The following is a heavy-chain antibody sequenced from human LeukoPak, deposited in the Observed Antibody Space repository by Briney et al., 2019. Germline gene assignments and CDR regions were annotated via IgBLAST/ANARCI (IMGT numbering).Heavy chain of an antibody. D-gene: IGHD2-21*01. J-gene: IGHJ4*02. CDR3: ARVPFSEYCGGGGRCHKFPIYYFDS. CDR2: IYYQGST. V-gene: IGHV4-30-4*01. CDR1: GGSISSGDYY. Sequence: TSQTLSLTCTVSGGSISSGDYYWSWIRQPPGKGLEWIGYIYYQGSTYYNPSLKSRVTISVDTSKNQFSLKLSSVTAADTAVYYCARVPFSEYCGGGGRCHKFPIYYFDSWGQGTLVTVSS.